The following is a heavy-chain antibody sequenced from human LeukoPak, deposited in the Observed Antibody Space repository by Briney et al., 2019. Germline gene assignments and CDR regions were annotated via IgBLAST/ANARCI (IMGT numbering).Heavy chain of an antibody. Sequence: GESLKISCKGSGYSFTSYWIGWVRQMPGKGLEWMGIIYPADSDIRYSPSFQGQVTISADKSISTTYLQWSSLKASNTAMYYCARQEYCSGGSCYTWFDPWGQGTLVTVSS. V-gene: IGHV5-51*01. CDR1: GYSFTSYW. D-gene: IGHD2-15*01. CDR2: IYPADSDI. J-gene: IGHJ5*02. CDR3: ARQEYCSGGSCYTWFDP.